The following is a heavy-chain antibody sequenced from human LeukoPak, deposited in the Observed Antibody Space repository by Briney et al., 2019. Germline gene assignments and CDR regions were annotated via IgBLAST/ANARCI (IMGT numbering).Heavy chain of an antibody. V-gene: IGHV4-31*03. Sequence: PSETLSLTCTVSGGSISSGGYYWSWLRQHPGKDLEWIGYIYYSGSTYYNPSLKSRVTISVDTSKNQFSLKLSSVTAADTAVYYCARVTSYYYYYMDVWGKGTTVTVSS. CDR1: GGSISSGGYY. CDR2: IYYSGST. CDR3: ARVTSYYYYYMDV. J-gene: IGHJ6*03.